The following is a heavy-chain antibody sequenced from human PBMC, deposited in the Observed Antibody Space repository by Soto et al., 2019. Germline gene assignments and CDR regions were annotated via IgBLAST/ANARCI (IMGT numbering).Heavy chain of an antibody. CDR2: IKHDGGDR. Sequence: EVQLVESGGGLVQRGGSLRLYCAASGFTFSGYWMSWVRQAPGKGLEWVANIKHDGGDRYYVDSVKGRFTISRDNAKNSLYLQMNSLRVEDTAVYYCVREGGFDYWGQGALVIVSS. CDR3: VREGGFDY. J-gene: IGHJ4*02. V-gene: IGHV3-7*05. CDR1: GFTFSGYW.